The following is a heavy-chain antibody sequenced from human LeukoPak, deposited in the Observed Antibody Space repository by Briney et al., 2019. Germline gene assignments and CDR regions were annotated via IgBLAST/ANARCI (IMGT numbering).Heavy chain of an antibody. CDR2: VSSSGAYI. J-gene: IGHJ4*02. CDR3: TSWADSGNYYRGDDY. CDR1: GFTFSSYA. Sequence: GGSLRLSCAASGFTFSSYAMNWIRQAPGKGLEWVASVSSSGAYIYYADLMEGRFTISRDNAKNSLILQMNSLKTEDTAVYHCTSWADSGNYYRGDDYWGQGTLVTVSS. D-gene: IGHD3-10*01. V-gene: IGHV3-21*04.